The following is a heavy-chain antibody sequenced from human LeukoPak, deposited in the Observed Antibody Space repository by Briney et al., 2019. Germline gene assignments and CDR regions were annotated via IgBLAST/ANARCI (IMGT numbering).Heavy chain of an antibody. J-gene: IGHJ4*02. CDR3: ARDKAHIYGYYFDP. CDR2: ISYGTT. Sequence: PSETLSLTCSVSGGAISTYYWNWIRQSPGQGLEWIGHISYGTTDYNPSLKSRVTISADTSKNQISLTLTSVTADDTAVYYCARDKAHIYGYYFDPWGQGSQLVVSS. V-gene: IGHV4-59*01. D-gene: IGHD5-18*01. CDR1: GGAISTYY.